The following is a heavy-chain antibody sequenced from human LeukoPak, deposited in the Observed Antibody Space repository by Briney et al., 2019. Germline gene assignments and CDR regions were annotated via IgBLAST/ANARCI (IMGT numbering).Heavy chain of an antibody. CDR2: IRSSSSII. Sequence: GGSLRLSCAVSGFTFSSYSMNWVRQAPGKGLEWVSYIRSSSSIIYYADSVKGRFTISRDNAKNSLYLQMNSLRAEDTAVYYCARESEDNYDILTGYYHTYYGMDVWGQGTTVTVSS. CDR1: GFTFSSYS. V-gene: IGHV3-48*04. CDR3: ARESEDNYDILTGYYHTYYGMDV. J-gene: IGHJ6*02. D-gene: IGHD3-9*01.